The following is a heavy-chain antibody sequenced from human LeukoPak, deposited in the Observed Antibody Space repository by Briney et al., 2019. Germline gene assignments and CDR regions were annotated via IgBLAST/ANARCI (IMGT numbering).Heavy chain of an antibody. J-gene: IGHJ3*02. CDR3: ARVFAPLIVVVREDAFDI. Sequence: SQTLSLTCTVSGGSISSGDYYWSWIRQPPGKGLEWIGYIYYSGSTYYNPSLKSRVTISVDTSKNQFSLKLSSVTAADTAVYYCARVFAPLIVVVREDAFDIWGQGTMVTVSS. CDR2: IYYSGST. V-gene: IGHV4-30-4*01. CDR1: GGSISSGDYY. D-gene: IGHD3-22*01.